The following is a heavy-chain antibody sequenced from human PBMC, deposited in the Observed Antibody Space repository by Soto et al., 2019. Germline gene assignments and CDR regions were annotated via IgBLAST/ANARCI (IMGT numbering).Heavy chain of an antibody. CDR3: AKGGLMWFGELPDV. D-gene: IGHD3-10*01. CDR1: GFTFSSYA. CDR2: ISGSGGST. Sequence: EVQLLESGGGLVQPGGSLRLSCAASGFTFSSYAMSWVRQAPGKGLEWVSAISGSGGSTYYADSVKGRFTISRDNSKNTLYLQMNSLRAEDTAVYYCAKGGLMWFGELPDVWGQGTTVTVS. V-gene: IGHV3-23*01. J-gene: IGHJ6*02.